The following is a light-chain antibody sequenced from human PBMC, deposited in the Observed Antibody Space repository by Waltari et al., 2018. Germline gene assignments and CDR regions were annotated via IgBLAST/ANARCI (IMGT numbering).Light chain of an antibody. Sequence: ETVLTQSPATLSVSPGEAVTLSCRASQSVSPNLAWYQQKRGQAPRLLIYSTSTRAPGVPDRFWGSGSGTEFTLTITSLQSEDSAIYYCQQYQNWPPIT. J-gene: IGKJ5*01. CDR3: QQYQNWPPIT. CDR2: STS. CDR1: QSVSPN. V-gene: IGKV3-15*01.